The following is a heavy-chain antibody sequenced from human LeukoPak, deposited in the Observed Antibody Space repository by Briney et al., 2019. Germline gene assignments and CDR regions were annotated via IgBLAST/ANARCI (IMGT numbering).Heavy chain of an antibody. D-gene: IGHD3-22*01. CDR3: ARETPATYDSSGHFDY. Sequence: GGSLRLSCAASGFTFNSYGMHWVRQAPGKGLEWVAVMWYDGSNKYYADSVKGRFTISRDNSMNTLYLQMNSLRAEDTAVYYCARETPATYDSSGHFDYWGQGTLVTVSS. CDR1: GFTFNSYG. J-gene: IGHJ4*02. CDR2: MWYDGSNK. V-gene: IGHV3-33*01.